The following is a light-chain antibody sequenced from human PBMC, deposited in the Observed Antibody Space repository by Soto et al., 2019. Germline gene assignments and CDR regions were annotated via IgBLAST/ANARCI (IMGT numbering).Light chain of an antibody. CDR2: GAS. CDR1: QSVSNN. Sequence: EVVMTQSPATLSVSPGERVTLSCRASQSVSNNLAWYQHKPGQAPRLLIYGASTRANGIPARFSGSGSGTEFTLTIRSLQSEDFAVYYCQQYNNWLALTFGGGTKVEIK. V-gene: IGKV3-15*01. J-gene: IGKJ4*01. CDR3: QQYNNWLALT.